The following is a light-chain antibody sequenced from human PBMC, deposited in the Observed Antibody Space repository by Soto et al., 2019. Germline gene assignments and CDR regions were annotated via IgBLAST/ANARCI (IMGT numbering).Light chain of an antibody. J-gene: IGKJ4*01. V-gene: IGKV3-11*01. CDR1: QSINRH. CDR2: DAS. CDR3: QQYGSSLT. Sequence: EIVLTQSPPTLSLSPGERAPLSCRASQSINRHLAWYRQKPGQAPRLLIYDASNRATGIPARFSGSGSGTDFTLTISRLEPEDFAVYSCQQYGSSLTFGGGTKV.